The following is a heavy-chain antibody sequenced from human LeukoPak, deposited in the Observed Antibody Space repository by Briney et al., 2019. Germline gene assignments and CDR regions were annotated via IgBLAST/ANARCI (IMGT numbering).Heavy chain of an antibody. Sequence: GRSLRLSCAASGFTFDDYAMHWVRQAPGKGLEWVSGISWNSGSIGYADSVKGRFTISRDNAKNSLYLQMNSLRAEDTALYYCAKGMAVADAFDIWGQGTMVTVSS. V-gene: IGHV3-9*01. J-gene: IGHJ3*02. D-gene: IGHD6-19*01. CDR3: AKGMAVADAFDI. CDR1: GFTFDDYA. CDR2: ISWNSGSI.